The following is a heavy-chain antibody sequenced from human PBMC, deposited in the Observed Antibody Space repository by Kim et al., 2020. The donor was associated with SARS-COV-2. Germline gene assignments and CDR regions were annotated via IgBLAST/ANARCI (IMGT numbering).Heavy chain of an antibody. Sequence: SETLSLTCTVSGGSISSSSYYWGWIRQPPGKGLEWIVSFYYSGSTYYNPSLKSRVTISVDTSKNQFSLKLSSVTAADTAVYYCARKRIAAAGTLAFDIWGQGTRVTVSS. CDR2: FYYSGST. J-gene: IGHJ3*02. CDR3: ARKRIAAAGTLAFDI. CDR1: GGSISSSSYY. V-gene: IGHV4-39*01. D-gene: IGHD6-13*01.